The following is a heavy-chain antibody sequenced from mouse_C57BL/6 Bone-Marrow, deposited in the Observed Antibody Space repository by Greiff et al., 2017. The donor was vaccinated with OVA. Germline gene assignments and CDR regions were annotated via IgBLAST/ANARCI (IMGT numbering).Heavy chain of an antibody. CDR1: GYTFTDYY. J-gene: IGHJ2*01. CDR2: INPNNGGT. D-gene: IGHD1-1*01. V-gene: IGHV1-26*01. CDR3: ARCGDYGSNYFDY. Sequence: EVQLQQSGPELVKPGASVKISCKASGYTFTDYYMNWVKQSHGKSLEWIGDINPNNGGTSYNQKFKGKATLTVDKSSSTAYMELRSLTSEDSAVYYCARCGDYGSNYFDYWGQGTTLTVSS.